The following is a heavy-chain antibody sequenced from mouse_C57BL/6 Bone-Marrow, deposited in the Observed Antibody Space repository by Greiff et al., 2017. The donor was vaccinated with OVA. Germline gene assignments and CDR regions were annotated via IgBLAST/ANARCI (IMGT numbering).Heavy chain of an antibody. CDR1: GYTFTSYW. Sequence: QVQLKQPGAELVKPGASVKLSCKASGYTFTSYWMHWVKQRPGQGLEWIGMIHPNSGSTNYNEKFKSKATLTVDKSSSTAYMQLSSLTSEDSAVYYCASLYYGNPYWYFDVWGTGTTVTVSS. J-gene: IGHJ1*03. CDR2: IHPNSGST. V-gene: IGHV1-64*01. CDR3: ASLYYGNPYWYFDV. D-gene: IGHD2-1*01.